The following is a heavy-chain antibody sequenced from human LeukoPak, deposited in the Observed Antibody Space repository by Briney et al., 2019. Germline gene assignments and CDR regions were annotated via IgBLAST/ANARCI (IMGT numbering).Heavy chain of an antibody. V-gene: IGHV4-59*01. CDR1: GGSISSYY. Sequence: KPSETLSLTCTVSGGSISSYYWSWLRQPPGKGLEWIGYIYYSGSTNYNPSLKSRVTISVDTSKNQFSLKLSSVTAADTAVYYCASHTVTTAYASDIWGQGTMVTVSS. CDR3: ASHTVTTAYASDI. CDR2: IYYSGST. D-gene: IGHD4-17*01. J-gene: IGHJ3*02.